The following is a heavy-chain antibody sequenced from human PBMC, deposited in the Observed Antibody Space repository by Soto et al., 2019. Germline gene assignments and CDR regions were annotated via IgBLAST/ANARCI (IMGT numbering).Heavy chain of an antibody. CDR3: ARLNRGTYDY. CDR1: GGSISTYY. Sequence: PSETLSLTCAVPGGSISTYYWSWIRQPPGKGLEWLGYIFYTGSTDYNPSLKGRVTISLDTSKNQFSLKLTSVTAADTAVYYCARLNRGTYDYWGQGGMVTVSS. J-gene: IGHJ4*02. V-gene: IGHV4-59*01. CDR2: IFYTGST.